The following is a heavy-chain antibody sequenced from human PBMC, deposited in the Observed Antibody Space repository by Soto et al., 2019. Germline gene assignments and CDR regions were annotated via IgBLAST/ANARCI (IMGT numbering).Heavy chain of an antibody. Sequence: QVQLVESGGGVVQPGRSLRLSCAVSGFTFSSYGMHWVRQAPGKGLEWVAVISYDGSNKYYADSVKGRFTISRDNSKNTLYLQMNSLRAEDTAVYYCAKGNALSDYYYCGMDVWGQGTTVTVSS. CDR3: AKGNALSDYYYCGMDV. CDR2: ISYDGSNK. V-gene: IGHV3-30*18. CDR1: GFTFSSYG. J-gene: IGHJ6*02. D-gene: IGHD3-16*02.